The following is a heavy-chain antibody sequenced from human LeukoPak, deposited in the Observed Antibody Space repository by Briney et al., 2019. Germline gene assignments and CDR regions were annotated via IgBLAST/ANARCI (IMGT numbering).Heavy chain of an antibody. D-gene: IGHD3-22*01. CDR3: ARAGSYDSTGYYYGY. CDR2: ISSSSRHI. J-gene: IGHJ4*02. V-gene: IGHV3-11*06. CDR1: GFIFSDYY. Sequence: PGGSLRLSCAASGFIFSDYYMSWIRQAPGKGLEWLSYISSSSRHINYADSVKGRFTTSRDNAKKSLYLQMNSLRAEDTAVYYCARAGSYDSTGYYYGYWGQGTLVTVSS.